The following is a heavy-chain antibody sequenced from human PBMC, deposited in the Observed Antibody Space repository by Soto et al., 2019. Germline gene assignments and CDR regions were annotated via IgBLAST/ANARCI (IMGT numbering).Heavy chain of an antibody. CDR1: GLTFSNSR. CDR3: TRDDEVFFES. V-gene: IGHV3-74*03. Sequence: GGSLRLSCAASGLTFSNSRIHWVRQAPGKGLVWVSRLHNEESTTAYAESVKGRFTISRDNAKNSLYLQMNSLRSEDAALYYCTRDDEVFFESWGQGTLVTVSS. J-gene: IGHJ4*01. CDR2: LHNEESTT.